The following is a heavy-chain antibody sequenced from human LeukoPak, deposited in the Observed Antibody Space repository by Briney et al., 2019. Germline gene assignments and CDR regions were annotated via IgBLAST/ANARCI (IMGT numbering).Heavy chain of an antibody. CDR3: ARDRSNIAASDGWFDP. CDR2: ISGSGGST. D-gene: IGHD6-13*01. CDR1: GFTFSRYG. Sequence: QPGGTLRLSRAASGFTFSRYGMSWVRQAPGKGLEWVSAISGSGGSTYYADSVKGRFTISRDNARNSLFVQMNSLRAEDTAVYYCARDRSNIAASDGWFDPWGQGTLVTVSS. V-gene: IGHV3-23*01. J-gene: IGHJ5*02.